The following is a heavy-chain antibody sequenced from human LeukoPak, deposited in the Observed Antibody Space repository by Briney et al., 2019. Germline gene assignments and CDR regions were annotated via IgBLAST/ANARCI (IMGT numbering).Heavy chain of an antibody. J-gene: IGHJ3*02. V-gene: IGHV1-2*02. Sequence: ASVKVSCKASGYTFTGYYMHWVRQAPGQGLEWMGWINPNSGGTNYAQKFQGRVTTTRDTSISTAYMELSRLRSDDTAVYYCARDDSGYDGSVAFDIWGQGTMVTVSS. CDR3: ARDDSGYDGSVAFDI. CDR1: GYTFTGYY. D-gene: IGHD5-12*01. CDR2: INPNSGGT.